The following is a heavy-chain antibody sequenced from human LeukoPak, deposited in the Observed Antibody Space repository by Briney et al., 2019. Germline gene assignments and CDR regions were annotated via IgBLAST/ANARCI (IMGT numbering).Heavy chain of an antibody. CDR1: RFTLSTYW. D-gene: IGHD3-10*01. CDR3: ARAGSHWHYVY. Sequence: GGSLRLSCAASRFTLSTYWMSWVRQAPGKGLEWVAHIKQDGSERYYVDSVKGRFTISRDNAKNSLSLQMNNLRVEDTAVYYCARAGSHWHYVYWGQGTVVTVSS. J-gene: IGHJ4*02. V-gene: IGHV3-7*01. CDR2: IKQDGSER.